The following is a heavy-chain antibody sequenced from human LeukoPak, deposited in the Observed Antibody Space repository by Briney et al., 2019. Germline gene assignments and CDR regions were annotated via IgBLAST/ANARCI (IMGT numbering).Heavy chain of an antibody. CDR3: VKDGDDSHYYHGVFDF. CDR2: ISYDGSNK. D-gene: IGHD3-22*01. V-gene: IGHV3-30*18. Sequence: GGSLRLSCAASGFTFSSYGMLWVRQAPGKGLEWVALISYDGSNKYYSDSVKGRFVISRDNSKNTLYMQMNRLRAEDTAVYYCVKDGDDSHYYHGVFDFWGQGTLVTVSS. CDR1: GFTFSSYG. J-gene: IGHJ4*02.